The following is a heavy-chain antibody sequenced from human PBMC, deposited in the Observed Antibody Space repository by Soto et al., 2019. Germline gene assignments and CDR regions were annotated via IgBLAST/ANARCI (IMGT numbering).Heavy chain of an antibody. Sequence: EVQLVESGGGLVQPGRSLRLSCAASGFTFDDYAMHWVRQAPGKGLEWVSGISWNSGSIGYADSVKGRFTISRDNAKNSLYLQMNSLRAEDTALYYCAKDSGTIPGSRDYYDMDVWGKGTTVTVSS. J-gene: IGHJ6*03. CDR1: GFTFDDYA. CDR2: ISWNSGSI. CDR3: AKDSGTIPGSRDYYDMDV. D-gene: IGHD1-1*01. V-gene: IGHV3-9*01.